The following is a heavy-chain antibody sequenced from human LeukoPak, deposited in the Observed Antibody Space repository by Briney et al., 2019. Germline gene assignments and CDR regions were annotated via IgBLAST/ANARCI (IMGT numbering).Heavy chain of an antibody. V-gene: IGHV3-23*01. CDR2: IMIGGDGK. CDR1: GFTFSSYA. CDR3: VRAAPRDCSPASCSLFDT. D-gene: IGHD2-2*01. J-gene: IGHJ4*02. Sequence: GGSLRLSCAASGFTFSSYAMSWVRRAPRKGLEWVSTIMIGGDGKHYADSVKGRFTISRDRSESTVYLQMNGLRADDTAVYYCVRAAPRDCSPASCSLFDTWGQGTLVTVSS.